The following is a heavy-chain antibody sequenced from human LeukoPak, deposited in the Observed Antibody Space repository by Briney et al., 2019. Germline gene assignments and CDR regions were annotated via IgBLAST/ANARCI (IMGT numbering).Heavy chain of an antibody. J-gene: IGHJ4*02. V-gene: IGHV3-23*01. CDR3: ARDLDDSGYDWGYFDY. CDR1: GFTFSSYA. Sequence: PGGSLRLSCAASGFTFSSYAMSWVRQAPGKGLEWVSAISGSGGSTYYADSVKGRFTISRDQSKNTLYLQLNSLRAEDTAVYYCARDLDDSGYDWGYFDYWGQGTLVTVSS. D-gene: IGHD5-12*01. CDR2: ISGSGGST.